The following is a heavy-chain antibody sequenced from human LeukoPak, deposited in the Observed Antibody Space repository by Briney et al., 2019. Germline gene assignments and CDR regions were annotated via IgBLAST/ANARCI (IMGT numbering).Heavy chain of an antibody. CDR1: GYTFTGYY. J-gene: IGHJ4*02. CDR2: INPNSGGT. Sequence: GASVKVSCKASGYTFTGYYMHWVRQAPGQGLEWIGWINPNSGGTNYAQKFQGWVTMTRDTSISTAYMELSRLRSDDTAVYYCARGGYDSSGYYIDYWGQGTLVTVSS. V-gene: IGHV1-2*04. CDR3: ARGGYDSSGYYIDY. D-gene: IGHD3-22*01.